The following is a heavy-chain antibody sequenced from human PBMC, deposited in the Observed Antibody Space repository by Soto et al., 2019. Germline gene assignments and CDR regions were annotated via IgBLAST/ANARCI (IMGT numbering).Heavy chain of an antibody. CDR2: ISAYNGNT. J-gene: IGHJ6*02. D-gene: IGHD2-2*01. CDR3: ASYPRRKACSSTSCAPGYYYYGMDV. Sequence: ASVKVSCKASGYTFTSYGISWVRQAPGQGLEWMGWISAYNGNTNYAQKLQGRVTMITDTSTSTAYMELRSLRSDDTAVYYCASYPRRKACSSTSCAPGYYYYGMDVWGQGTTVTVSS. V-gene: IGHV1-18*04. CDR1: GYTFTSYG.